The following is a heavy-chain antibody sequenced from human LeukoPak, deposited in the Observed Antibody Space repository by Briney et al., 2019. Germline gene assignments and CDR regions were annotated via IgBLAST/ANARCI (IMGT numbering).Heavy chain of an antibody. Sequence: PSETLSLTCTVSGGSISNFYWSWIRQPPGKGLEWIGYIFYSGSTNFNPSLNSRVTISVDTSKNQFSLNLNSVTAADTAVYYCARGPTRYYFDYWGQGTLVTVSS. D-gene: IGHD1-1*01. CDR2: IFYSGST. CDR3: ARGPTRYYFDY. J-gene: IGHJ4*02. CDR1: GGSISNFY. V-gene: IGHV4-59*01.